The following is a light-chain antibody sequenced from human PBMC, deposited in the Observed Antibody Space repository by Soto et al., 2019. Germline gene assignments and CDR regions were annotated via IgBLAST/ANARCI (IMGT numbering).Light chain of an antibody. J-gene: IGKJ5*01. CDR2: DAS. CDR1: QSVSIY. Sequence: EIVLTQSPATLSLSPGERATLSCRTSQSVSIYLAWYQQKPGQASRLLIYDASNRATGIPARFSGSGSGTEFTLTISGLQSEDFAVYYCQTYDSWPLFGQGTRLEIK. CDR3: QTYDSWPL. V-gene: IGKV3-11*01.